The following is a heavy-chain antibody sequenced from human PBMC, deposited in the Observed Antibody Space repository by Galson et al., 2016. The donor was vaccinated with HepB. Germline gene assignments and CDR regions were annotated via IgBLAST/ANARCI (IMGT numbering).Heavy chain of an antibody. CDR3: ARGATQTAYFDY. D-gene: IGHD5-12*01. CDR1: GFTFSSYA. CDR2: IWSDGNKK. V-gene: IGHV3-33*01. Sequence: SLRLSCAVSGFTFSSYAMHWVRQAPGKGLEWVAIIWSDGNKKYYGDSVKGRFTISTDKSKNQFSLQLVSVTPEDTAVYYCARGATQTAYFDYWGQETLVTVSS. J-gene: IGHJ4*02.